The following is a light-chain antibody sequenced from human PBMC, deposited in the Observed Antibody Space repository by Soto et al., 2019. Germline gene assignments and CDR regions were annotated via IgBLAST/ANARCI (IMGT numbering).Light chain of an antibody. J-gene: IGKJ1*01. Sequence: EIVLTPSLPTLSLSPAERATLSCRASQSVSIYLAWYQQKPGQAPRLLIYDASNRATGIPARFSGSGSGKDFPLTISRLEPEDFAEYYCQQYGSSPTFGQGTKVDIK. CDR3: QQYGSSPT. V-gene: IGKV3-20*01. CDR2: DAS. CDR1: QSVSIY.